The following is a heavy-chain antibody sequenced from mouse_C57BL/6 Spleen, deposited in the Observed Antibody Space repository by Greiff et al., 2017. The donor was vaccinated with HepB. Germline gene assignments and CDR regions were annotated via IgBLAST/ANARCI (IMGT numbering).Heavy chain of an antibody. CDR1: GYTFTSYW. V-gene: IGHV1-64*01. J-gene: IGHJ2*01. CDR3: ARGNGSSSYYFDY. CDR2: IDPNSGST. D-gene: IGHD1-1*01. Sequence: QVQLQQPGAELVKPGASVKLSCKASGYTFTSYWMHWVKQRPGQGLEWIGMIDPNSGSTNYNGKFKSKATLTVDKSSSTAYMQLSSLTSEDSAVCSSARGNGSSSYYFDYWGQGTTLTVSS.